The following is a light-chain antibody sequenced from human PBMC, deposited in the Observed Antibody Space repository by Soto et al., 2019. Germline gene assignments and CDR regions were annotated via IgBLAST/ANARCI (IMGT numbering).Light chain of an antibody. CDR3: QQYCSSPWT. Sequence: EIVLTQSPGTLSLSPGERATLSCRASQSVSSSYLAWYQQKPGQAPRPLIYGASSRAIGISVRFSGSGSGTDFCLSIGGLEPEDFAVYYCQQYCSSPWTFGQGTKLEIK. J-gene: IGKJ1*01. CDR1: QSVSSSY. V-gene: IGKV3-20*01. CDR2: GAS.